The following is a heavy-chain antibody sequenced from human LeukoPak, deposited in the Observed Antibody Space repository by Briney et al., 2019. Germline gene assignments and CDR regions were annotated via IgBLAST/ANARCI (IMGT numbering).Heavy chain of an antibody. V-gene: IGHV3-30*18. Sequence: SGRSLRLSCAVSGFSFSSYGMHWVRQAPGKGLDWLAVISYDATNTYYADSVKGRFTISRDISKSTLYLQMNSLRAEDTAVYYCAKAYHTDSSGYVDYWGQGTLVTVSS. D-gene: IGHD3-22*01. CDR1: GFSFSSYG. J-gene: IGHJ4*02. CDR3: AKAYHTDSSGYVDY. CDR2: ISYDATNT.